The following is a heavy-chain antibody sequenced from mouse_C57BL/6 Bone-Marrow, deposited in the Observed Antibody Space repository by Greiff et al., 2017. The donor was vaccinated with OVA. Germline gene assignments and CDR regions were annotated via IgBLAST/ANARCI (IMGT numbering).Heavy chain of an antibody. CDR3: ARDRGLLWAMDY. CDR2: INYDGSST. CDR1: GFTFSDYY. J-gene: IGHJ4*01. V-gene: IGHV5-16*01. Sequence: EVQLVESEGGLVQPGSSMKLSCTASGFTFSDYYMAWVRQVPEKGLEWVANINYDGSSTYYLDSLKSRFIISRDNAKNILYLQMSSLKSEDTATYYCARDRGLLWAMDYWGQGTSVTVSS. D-gene: IGHD2-1*01.